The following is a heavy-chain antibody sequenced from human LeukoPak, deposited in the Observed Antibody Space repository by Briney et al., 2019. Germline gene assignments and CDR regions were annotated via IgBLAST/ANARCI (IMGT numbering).Heavy chain of an antibody. J-gene: IGHJ6*02. CDR2: IIPIFGIA. Sequence: SVKVSCKASGGTFSSYAISWVRQAPGQGLEWMGRIIPIFGIANYAQKFQGRVTITADKSTSTAYMELSSLRSEDTAVHYCASSRRPGSTAQYYYYYYGMDVWGQGTTVTVSS. CDR3: ASSRRPGSTAQYYYYYYGMDV. CDR1: GGTFSSYA. D-gene: IGHD6-13*01. V-gene: IGHV1-69*04.